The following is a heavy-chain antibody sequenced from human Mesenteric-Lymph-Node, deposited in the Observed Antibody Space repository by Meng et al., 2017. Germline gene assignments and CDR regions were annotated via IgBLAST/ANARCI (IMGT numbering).Heavy chain of an antibody. V-gene: IGHV4-59*01. CDR2: IYDNGDT. CDR1: GGSLYHYY. Sequence: SETLSLTCTVSGGSLYHYYWTWIRQPPGKGLEWMGNIYDNGDTNYNPSVKSRLTISLDTSKRQFSLKLTSVTPADTAVYYCARLGVVATISTYNYHSMDVWGQGTTVTVSS. CDR3: ARLGVVATISTYNYHSMDV. D-gene: IGHD5-12*01. J-gene: IGHJ6*02.